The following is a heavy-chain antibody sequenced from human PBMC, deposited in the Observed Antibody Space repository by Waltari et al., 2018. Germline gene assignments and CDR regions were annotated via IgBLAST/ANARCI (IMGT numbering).Heavy chain of an antibody. CDR3: AGSRRIQHWYFDL. V-gene: IGHV3-13*01. D-gene: IGHD5-18*01. CDR2: IGIAGET. Sequence: EVQLVESGGGLVQPGGSLRLSCAASGFTFSSYDMHWVRQATGKGLEGVSAIGIAGETYYPGSVKCRFTISRENAKNSLYLQMNSLRAGDTAVYYCAGSRRIQHWYFDLWGRGTLVTVSS. CDR1: GFTFSSYD. J-gene: IGHJ2*01.